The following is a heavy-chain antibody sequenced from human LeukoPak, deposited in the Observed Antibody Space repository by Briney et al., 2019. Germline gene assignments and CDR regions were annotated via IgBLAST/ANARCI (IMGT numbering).Heavy chain of an antibody. CDR1: GYTFTGYY. J-gene: IGHJ4*02. CDR2: INPNSGGT. D-gene: IGHD3-3*01. V-gene: IGHV1-2*02. CDR3: ARASTYDFWSGYRAPLYYFDY. Sequence: ASVTVSCKASGYTFTGYYMHWVRQAPGQGLEWMGWINPNSGGTNYAQKFQGRVTMTRDTSISTAYMELSRLRSDDTAVYYCARASTYDFWSGYRAPLYYFDYWGQGTLVTVSS.